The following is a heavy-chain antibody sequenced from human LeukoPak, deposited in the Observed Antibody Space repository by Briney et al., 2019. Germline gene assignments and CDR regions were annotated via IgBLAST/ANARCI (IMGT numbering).Heavy chain of an antibody. J-gene: IGHJ5*02. Sequence: SETLSLTCTVSGGSISSSSYYWGWIRQPPGKGLEWIGSIYYSGSTYYNPSLKSRVTISVDTSKNHFSLKLSSVTAADTAVYYCARHIYRSGSYYWFDPWGQGTLVTVSS. CDR3: ARHIYRSGSYYWFDP. CDR2: IYYSGST. V-gene: IGHV4-39*01. CDR1: GGSISSSSYY. D-gene: IGHD3-10*01.